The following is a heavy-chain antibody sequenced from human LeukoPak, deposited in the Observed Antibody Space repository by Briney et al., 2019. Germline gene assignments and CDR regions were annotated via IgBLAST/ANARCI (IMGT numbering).Heavy chain of an antibody. V-gene: IGHV1-8*03. D-gene: IGHD3-3*01. Sequence: ASVKVSCKASGYTFSNYDINWVRQAPGQGLEWMGWMNPNTGKSGHTQRFQGRVTITGDTSINTAYMELTNLRSEDTAVYYCARGPFLEWFGYMDVWGKGTTVTVSS. CDR2: MNPNTGKS. J-gene: IGHJ6*03. CDR1: GYTFSNYD. CDR3: ARGPFLEWFGYMDV.